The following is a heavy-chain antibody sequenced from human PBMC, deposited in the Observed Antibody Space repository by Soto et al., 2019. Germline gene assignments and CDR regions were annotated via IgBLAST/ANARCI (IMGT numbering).Heavy chain of an antibody. CDR2: ISAYNGNT. CDR1: GYTFTSYG. J-gene: IGHJ6*03. D-gene: IGHD3-9*01. CDR3: ARAGYYDILTGYYTNYYYYYMDV. Sequence: GASVKVSCKASGYTFTSYGISWVRQAPGQGLEWMGWISAYNGNTNYAQKLQGRVTMTTDTSTSTAYMELRSLRSDDTAVYYCARAGYYDILTGYYTNYYYYYMDVWGKGTTVTVSS. V-gene: IGHV1-18*01.